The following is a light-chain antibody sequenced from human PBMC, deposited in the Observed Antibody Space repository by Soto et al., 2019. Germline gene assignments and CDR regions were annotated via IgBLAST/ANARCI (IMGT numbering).Light chain of an antibody. Sequence: DIHMTQSPSTLSASVGDRVTITCRASQSINNWLAWYQQKPGKAPNLLIYDASSLESGVPSRFSGSNSGTEFSLTLSSLQPDDFATYYCQQYHSYPYTFGQGTKLEIK. V-gene: IGKV1-5*01. CDR2: DAS. CDR3: QQYHSYPYT. J-gene: IGKJ2*01. CDR1: QSINNW.